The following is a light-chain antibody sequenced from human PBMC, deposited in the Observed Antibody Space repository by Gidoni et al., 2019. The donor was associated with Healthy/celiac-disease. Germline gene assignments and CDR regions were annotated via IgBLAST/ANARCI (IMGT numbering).Light chain of an antibody. V-gene: IGKV3-20*01. CDR1: QSVSSSY. Sequence: MVLPQSPGTLPLSPGERATLSCRASQSVSSSYLAWYQQKPGQAPRLLIYGASSRATGIPDRFSGSGSGTDFTLTISRLEPEDFAVYYCQQYGSSPPLTFGGGTKVEIK. J-gene: IGKJ4*01. CDR2: GAS. CDR3: QQYGSSPPLT.